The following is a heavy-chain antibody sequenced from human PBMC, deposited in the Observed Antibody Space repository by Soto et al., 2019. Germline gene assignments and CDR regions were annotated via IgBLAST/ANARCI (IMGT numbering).Heavy chain of an antibody. CDR1: GGSFSGYY. Sequence: QVQLQQWGAGLLKPSETLSLTCAVYGGSFSGYYWRWIRQPPGEGLKWIGVINHSGSTNYNPSLKSRDTISVDTSKNQFSLRLSSVTAADTAVYYCARGAGYSGSYLYYWGQGTLVTVSS. V-gene: IGHV4-34*01. CDR2: INHSGST. D-gene: IGHD1-26*01. CDR3: ARGAGYSGSYLYY. J-gene: IGHJ4*02.